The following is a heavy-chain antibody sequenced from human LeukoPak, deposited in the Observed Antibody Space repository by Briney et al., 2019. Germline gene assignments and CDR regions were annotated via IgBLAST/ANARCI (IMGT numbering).Heavy chain of an antibody. J-gene: IGHJ4*02. CDR1: RFTFSSYA. CDR2: ISYDGSNK. Sequence: AGGSLRLSCAASRFTFSSYAMHWVRQAPGKGLEWVAVISYDGSNKYYADSVKGRFTISRDNSKNTLYLQMNSLRAEDTAVYYCAKEGTYYDFWSGYSLDYWGQGTLVTVSS. D-gene: IGHD3-3*01. V-gene: IGHV3-30*04. CDR3: AKEGTYYDFWSGYSLDY.